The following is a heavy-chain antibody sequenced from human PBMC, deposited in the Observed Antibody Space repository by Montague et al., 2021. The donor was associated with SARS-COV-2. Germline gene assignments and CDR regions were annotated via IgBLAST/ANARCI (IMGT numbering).Heavy chain of an antibody. Sequence: SETLSLTCTVPGGSISRYSWTWIRQPPRKGLEWIGYIYNSGSTNYNPSLTSRVTISVDTSKNQFSLKLSSVAAADTAVYYCARVGRGSSWYEVAFDIWGQGTMVTVSS. D-gene: IGHD6-13*01. CDR3: ARVGRGSSWYEVAFDI. CDR2: IYNSGST. J-gene: IGHJ3*02. CDR1: GGSISRYS. V-gene: IGHV4-59*01.